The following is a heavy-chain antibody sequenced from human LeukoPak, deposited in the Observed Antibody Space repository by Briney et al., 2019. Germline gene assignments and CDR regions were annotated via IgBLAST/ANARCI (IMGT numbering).Heavy chain of an antibody. CDR2: INPNSGGT. D-gene: IGHD3-22*01. Sequence: ASVKDSCKASGYTFSGYFMHWVRQAAGQGLEWMGWINPNSGGTNYAHRFQGRVTMTRDTSLSTAYMELSGLKSDDSAIYFCARDQYYDSRPLEYWGQGTLVTVSS. CDR1: GYTFSGYF. CDR3: ARDQYYDSRPLEY. V-gene: IGHV1-2*02. J-gene: IGHJ4*02.